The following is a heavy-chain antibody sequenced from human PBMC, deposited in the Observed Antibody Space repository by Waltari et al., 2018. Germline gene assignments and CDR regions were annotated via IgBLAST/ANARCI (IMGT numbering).Heavy chain of an antibody. D-gene: IGHD2-2*01. CDR3: ARGIVVVPAARNYYYYYYMDV. Sequence: QVQLVQSGAEVKKPGSSVKVSCKASGGTFSSYAISWVRQAPGQGLEWMGGIIPIFGTANDAQKFQGRVTITADESTSTAYMELSSLRSEDTAVYYCARGIVVVPAARNYYYYYYMDVWGKGTTVTISS. CDR1: GGTFSSYA. J-gene: IGHJ6*03. CDR2: IIPIFGTA. V-gene: IGHV1-69*12.